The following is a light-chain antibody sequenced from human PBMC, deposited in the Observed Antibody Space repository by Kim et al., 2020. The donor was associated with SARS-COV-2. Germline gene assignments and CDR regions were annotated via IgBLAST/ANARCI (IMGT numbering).Light chain of an antibody. CDR1: SGSIAANY. CDR2: EAS. V-gene: IGLV6-57*03. Sequence: GNAVTFSCSRTSGSIAANYVQWYQQRPGRAPTIVIYEASERPSGVPDRFSGSIDTSSSSASLTISGLKTEDEADYYCQSYDISNVIFGGGTQLTVL. CDR3: QSYDISNVI. J-gene: IGLJ2*01.